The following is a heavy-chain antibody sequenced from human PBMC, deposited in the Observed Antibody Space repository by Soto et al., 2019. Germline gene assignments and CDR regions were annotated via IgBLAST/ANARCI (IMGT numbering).Heavy chain of an antibody. D-gene: IGHD1-7*01. Sequence: QLPLVQSGAEVKEPGASVKVSCKASGYTFSSSGFTWVRQAPGQGLEWMGWISANSGNTNYAQKLQGRVTMTTDTPTSTAYMELRGLRSDDTAVYYCARCGNWNSASDYWGQGTLVTVSS. CDR2: ISANSGNT. CDR1: GYTFSSSG. V-gene: IGHV1-18*01. CDR3: ARCGNWNSASDY. J-gene: IGHJ4*02.